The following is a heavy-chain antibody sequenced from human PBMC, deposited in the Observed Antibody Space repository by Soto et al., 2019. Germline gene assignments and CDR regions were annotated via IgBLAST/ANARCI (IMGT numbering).Heavy chain of an antibody. CDR3: ASVRGSYVNFDY. J-gene: IGHJ4*02. V-gene: IGHV3-30*03. CDR1: GFTFSSYG. D-gene: IGHD1-26*01. Sequence: QVQLVESGGGVVQPGRSLRLSFAASGFTFSSYGMHWVRQAPGKGLEWVAVISYDGSNKYYADSVKGRFTISRDNSKNTLYLQMNSLRAEDTAVYYCASVRGSYVNFDYWGQGTLVTVSS. CDR2: ISYDGSNK.